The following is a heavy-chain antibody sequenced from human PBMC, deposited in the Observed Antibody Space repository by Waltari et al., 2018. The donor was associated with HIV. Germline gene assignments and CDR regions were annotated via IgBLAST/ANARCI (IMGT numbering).Heavy chain of an antibody. CDR1: GIAFFNSYG. J-gene: IGHJ4*02. V-gene: IGHV3-30*18. D-gene: IGHD3-22*01. Sequence: QVQLVESGGGVVQPGGSLRLSCAASGIAFFNSYGMHWVRQAPGKGRGWVATISYDTTNIDYVESVRGRFTISRDNSKNTVYLQMNSLRGEDTAVYYCAKDRRQGFYYDSSGERPFDYWGQGTLVTVSS. CDR2: ISYDTTNI. CDR3: AKDRRQGFYYDSSGERPFDY.